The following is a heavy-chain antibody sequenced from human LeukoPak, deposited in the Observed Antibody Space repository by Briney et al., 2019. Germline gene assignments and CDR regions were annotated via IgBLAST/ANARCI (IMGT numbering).Heavy chain of an antibody. J-gene: IGHJ4*02. D-gene: IGHD3-3*01. CDR3: ARDSRVTIFGVVIIPFDY. CDR2: ISAYNGNT. CDR1: GYTFTSYG. V-gene: IGHV1-18*01. Sequence: HRASVKVSCKASGYTFTSYGISWVRQAPGQGLEWMGWISAYNGNTNYAQKLQGRVTMTTDTSTSTAYMELRSLRSDDTAVYYCARDSRVTIFGVVIIPFDYWGRGPWSPSPQ.